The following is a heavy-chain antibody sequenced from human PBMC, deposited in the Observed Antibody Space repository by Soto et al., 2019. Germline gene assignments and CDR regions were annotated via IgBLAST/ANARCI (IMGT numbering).Heavy chain of an antibody. CDR3: ARDDYYDSSGYYPSHDYYYYGMDV. CDR2: ISSSGSTI. J-gene: IGHJ6*02. D-gene: IGHD3-22*01. V-gene: IGHV3-48*03. CDR1: GFTFSSYE. Sequence: PGGSLRLSCAASGFTFSSYEMNWVRQAPGKGLEWVSHISSSGSTIYYADSVKGRFTISRDNAKNSLYLQMNSLRAEDTAVYYCARDDYYDSSGYYPSHDYYYYGMDVWGQGTTVTVSS.